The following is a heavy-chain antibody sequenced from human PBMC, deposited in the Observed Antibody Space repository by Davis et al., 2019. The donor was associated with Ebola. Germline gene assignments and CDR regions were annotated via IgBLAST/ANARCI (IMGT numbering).Heavy chain of an antibody. Sequence: GGSLRLSCTDSVITFSSYAMTWVRQAPGKGLEWVSAISGSGGSTYYADSVKGRFTISRDNSKNPLYLQMNSLRAEDTAVYYCARDPTTYYDILTSPYFDYWGQGTLVTVSS. CDR2: ISGSGGST. D-gene: IGHD3-9*01. V-gene: IGHV3-23*01. J-gene: IGHJ4*02. CDR3: ARDPTTYYDILTSPYFDY. CDR1: VITFSSYA.